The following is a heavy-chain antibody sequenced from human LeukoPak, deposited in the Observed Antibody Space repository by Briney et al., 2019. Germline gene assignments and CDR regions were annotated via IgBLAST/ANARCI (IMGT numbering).Heavy chain of an antibody. V-gene: IGHV3-23*01. CDR2: ISGSGGNT. CDR3: ARGGGLDV. D-gene: IGHD3-16*01. CDR1: GFTFSSYA. Sequence: GGSLRLSCAASGFTFSSYAMSWVRQAPGKGLEWVSGISGSGGNTDYADSVKGRFTISRDNAKNSLYLQMSNLRAEDTAVYFCARGGGLDVWGQGATVTVSS. J-gene: IGHJ6*02.